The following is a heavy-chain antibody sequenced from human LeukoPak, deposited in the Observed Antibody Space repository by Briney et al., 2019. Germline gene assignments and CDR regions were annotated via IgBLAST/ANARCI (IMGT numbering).Heavy chain of an antibody. D-gene: IGHD6-6*01. V-gene: IGHV3-74*01. CDR2: ISPTGSTT. Sequence: GGSLRLSCIASGFSFSGHWMHWARQLPGKGLVWASRISPTGSTTSYADSVKGRFTVSRDNAKNTLYLQVNNLRAEDTAVYYCARGPNSNWSGLDFWGQGTLLTVSS. CDR3: ARGPNSNWSGLDF. CDR1: GFSFSGHW. J-gene: IGHJ4*02.